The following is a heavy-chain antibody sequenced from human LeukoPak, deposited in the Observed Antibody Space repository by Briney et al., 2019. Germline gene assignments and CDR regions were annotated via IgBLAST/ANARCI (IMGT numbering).Heavy chain of an antibody. V-gene: IGHV3-64D*09. CDR1: GFIFSXXX. Sequence: PGGSLRLSCSASGFIFSXXXXXXXXXXPXXXLXXXXXXSSNGGSTYYADSVKGRFTISRDNSKNTLYLQMSSLRGEDTAVYYCVKGYCSSTSCYAFDYWGQGTLVTVSS. D-gene: IGHD2-2*01. CDR2: XSSNGGST. CDR3: VKGYCSSTSCYAFDY. J-gene: IGHJ4*02.